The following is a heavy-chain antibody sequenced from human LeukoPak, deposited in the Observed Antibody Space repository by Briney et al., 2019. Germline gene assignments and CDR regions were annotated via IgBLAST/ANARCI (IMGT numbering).Heavy chain of an antibody. V-gene: IGHV3-21*04. CDR2: ISSSSSYI. CDR1: GFTVSSNY. Sequence: GGSLRLSCAASGFTVSSNYMSWVRQAPGKGLEWVSSISSSSSYIYYADSVKGRFTISRDNAKNSLYLQMNSLRAEDTAVYYCARRDIWSEAFDIWGQGTMVTVSS. J-gene: IGHJ3*02. CDR3: ARRDIWSEAFDI. D-gene: IGHD2-15*01.